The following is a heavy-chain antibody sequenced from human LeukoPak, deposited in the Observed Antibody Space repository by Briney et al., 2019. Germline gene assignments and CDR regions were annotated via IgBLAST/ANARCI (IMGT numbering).Heavy chain of an antibody. CDR3: ARDPRNYYDSSGYSDY. CDR1: GYTFTSYY. J-gene: IGHJ4*02. Sequence: ASVKVSCKASGYTFTSYYMHWVRQAPGQGLEWMGIINPSGGSTSYAQKFQGRVTMTRDTSTSTVYMELSSLRSEDTAVYYCARDPRNYYDSSGYSDYWGQGTLVTVSS. CDR2: INPSGGST. D-gene: IGHD3-22*01. V-gene: IGHV1-46*01.